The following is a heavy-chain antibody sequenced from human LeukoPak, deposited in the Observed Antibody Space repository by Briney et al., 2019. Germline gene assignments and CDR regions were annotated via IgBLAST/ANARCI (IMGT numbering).Heavy chain of an antibody. CDR3: ARGLEWEPRTVRAFDI. Sequence: SVKVSCKASGGTFSSYAISWVRQAPGQGLEWMGGIIPIFGTANYAQKFQGRVTITADESTSTAYMELSSLRSEDTAVYYCARGLEWEPRTVRAFDIWGQGTMVTVSS. D-gene: IGHD3-3*01. J-gene: IGHJ3*02. V-gene: IGHV1-69*01. CDR2: IIPIFGTA. CDR1: GGTFSSYA.